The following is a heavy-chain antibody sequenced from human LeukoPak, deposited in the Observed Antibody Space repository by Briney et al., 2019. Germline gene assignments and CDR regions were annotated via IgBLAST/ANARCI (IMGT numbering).Heavy chain of an antibody. V-gene: IGHV1-46*01. J-gene: IGHJ4*02. D-gene: IGHD5-18*01. CDR1: GYTFTSYY. CDR2: ISPTGGDT. Sequence: ASVKVSCKASGYTFTSYYMHWVRQAPGQGLEWMGIISPTGGDTRYAQNFQGRVTMTRDTSTSTVCMELSSLRSEDTAVYYCARDLELKVVTGYLDYWGQGTLVTVSS. CDR3: ARDLELKVVTGYLDY.